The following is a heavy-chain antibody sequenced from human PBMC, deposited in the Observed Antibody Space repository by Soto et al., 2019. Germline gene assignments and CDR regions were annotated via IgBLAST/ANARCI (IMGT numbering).Heavy chain of an antibody. Sequence: PSETLSLTCTVSGGSISSGGYYWSWIRQHPGKGLEWIGYIYYSGSTYYNPSLKSRVTISVDTSKNQFSLKLSSVTAADTAVYYCARDRAYYDFWSGYNHPNWFDPWGQGTLVTVSS. CDR1: GGSISSGGYY. D-gene: IGHD3-3*01. CDR2: IYYSGST. CDR3: ARDRAYYDFWSGYNHPNWFDP. V-gene: IGHV4-31*03. J-gene: IGHJ5*02.